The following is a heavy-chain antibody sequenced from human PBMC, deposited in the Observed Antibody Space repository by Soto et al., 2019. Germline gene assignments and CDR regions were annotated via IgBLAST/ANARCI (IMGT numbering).Heavy chain of an antibody. CDR3: ARGPRRYCSGGSCYPPYYFDY. Sequence: GASLKVSCKASRYTFITYFMHWVRQAPGQGLEWMGVINPSRGTTTYAQKFQDRVTMTRDTSASTVYMELSSLRSEDTAVYYCARGPRRYCSGGSCYPPYYFDYWGQGTLVTVS. D-gene: IGHD2-15*01. CDR2: INPSRGTT. J-gene: IGHJ4*02. V-gene: IGHV1-46*01. CDR1: RYTFITYF.